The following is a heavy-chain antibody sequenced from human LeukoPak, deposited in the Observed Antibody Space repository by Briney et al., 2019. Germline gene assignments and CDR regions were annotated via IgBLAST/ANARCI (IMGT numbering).Heavy chain of an antibody. J-gene: IGHJ4*02. V-gene: IGHV1-18*01. CDR1: GYTFTSYG. CDR2: ISAYNGNT. Sequence: ASVKVSCKASGYTFTSYGISWVRQAPGQGLEWMGWISAYNGNTNYAQKLQGRVTMTTDTSTSTAYMELRSLRSDDTAVYYCARDQYYYDSSGYYYHFDYWGQGTLVTVSS. D-gene: IGHD3-22*01. CDR3: ARDQYYYDSSGYYYHFDY.